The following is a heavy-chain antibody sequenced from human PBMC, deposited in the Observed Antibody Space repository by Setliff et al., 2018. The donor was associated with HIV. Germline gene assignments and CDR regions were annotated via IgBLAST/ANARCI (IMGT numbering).Heavy chain of an antibody. V-gene: IGHV1-18*01. J-gene: IGHJ3*02. CDR3: AKDPSVTVTTI. CDR1: GYTFTSYG. D-gene: IGHD4-17*01. Sequence: ASVKVSCKASGYTFTSYGISWVRQAPGQGLEWMGWISAYNGNTNYAQKLQGRVTMTTDTSTSTVYMELRSLRSDDTAVYYCAKDPSVTVTTIWGQGTMVTVS. CDR2: ISAYNGNT.